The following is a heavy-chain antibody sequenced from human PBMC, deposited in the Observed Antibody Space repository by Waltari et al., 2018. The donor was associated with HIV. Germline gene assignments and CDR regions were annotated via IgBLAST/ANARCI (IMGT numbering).Heavy chain of an antibody. V-gene: IGHV1-69*06. CDR1: GGTFSSYA. Sequence: QVQLVQSGAEVKKPGSSVKVSCKASGGTFSSYAISWVRQAPGQGLEWMGGIIPIFGTANYAQKFQGRVTITADKSTSTAYMELSSLRSEDTAVYYCASSTGIGGNSLVYYYYGMDVWGQGTTVTVSS. CDR3: ASSTGIGGNSLVYYYYGMDV. J-gene: IGHJ6*02. D-gene: IGHD2-21*02. CDR2: IIPIFGTA.